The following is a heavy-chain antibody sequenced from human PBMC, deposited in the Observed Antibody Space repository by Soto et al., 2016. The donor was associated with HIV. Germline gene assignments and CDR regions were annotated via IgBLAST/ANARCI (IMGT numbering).Heavy chain of an antibody. J-gene: IGHJ4*02. Sequence: QVQLVQSGAEVKKPGASVKVSCKASGYTFTGYYMHWVRQAPGQGLEWMGWINPNSGDTNYAQKFQDRVTMTSDTSIGTASMELRRLRSDDTATYYCARGVRRFGESNTELDSWGQGTPVTVSS. CDR2: INPNSGDT. D-gene: IGHD3-10*01. V-gene: IGHV1-2*02. CDR1: GYTFTGYY. CDR3: ARGVRRFGESNTELDS.